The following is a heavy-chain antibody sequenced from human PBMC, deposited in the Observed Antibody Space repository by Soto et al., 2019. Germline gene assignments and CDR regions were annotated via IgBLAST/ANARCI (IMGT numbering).Heavy chain of an antibody. Sequence: SETLSLTCTVSGGSISSDGSYWSWIRQHPGKDLEWIAYIYYTGGTYTNPSLTSRVTISADTSKKQFSLKLKSVTAADTAVYFCARALVGSTVEGFEFWGQGTLAT. D-gene: IGHD1-26*01. V-gene: IGHV4-31*03. CDR2: IYYTGGT. CDR1: GGSISSDGSY. CDR3: ARALVGSTVEGFEF. J-gene: IGHJ1*01.